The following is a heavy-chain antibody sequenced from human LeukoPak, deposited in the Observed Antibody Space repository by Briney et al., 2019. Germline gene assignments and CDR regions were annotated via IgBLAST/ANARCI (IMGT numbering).Heavy chain of an antibody. CDR1: GFTFSSYA. J-gene: IGHJ4*02. V-gene: IGHV3-30-3*01. CDR2: ISYDGSNK. Sequence: GGSLRLSCAASGFTFSSYAMHWVRQAPGKGLEWVAVISYDGSNKYYADSVKGRFTISRDNSKNTLYLQMNSLRAEDTAVYYCAKDQGSSYDYWGQGTLVTVSS. CDR3: AKDQGSSYDY. D-gene: IGHD6-13*01.